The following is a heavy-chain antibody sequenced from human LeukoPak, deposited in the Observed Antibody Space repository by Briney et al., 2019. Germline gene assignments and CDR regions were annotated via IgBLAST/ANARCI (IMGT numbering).Heavy chain of an antibody. Sequence: SGGSLRLSCAASGFTFSSYWMSWVRQAPGKGLEWVANIKQDGSEKYYVDSVKGRFTISRDNAKNSLYPQMNSLRAEDTAVYYCARDPLVGATSFDYWGQGTLVTVSS. CDR3: ARDPLVGATSFDY. CDR2: IKQDGSEK. D-gene: IGHD1-26*01. J-gene: IGHJ4*02. V-gene: IGHV3-7*01. CDR1: GFTFSSYW.